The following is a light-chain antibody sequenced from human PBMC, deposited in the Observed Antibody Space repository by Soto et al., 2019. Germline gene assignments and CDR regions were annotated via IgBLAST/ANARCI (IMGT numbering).Light chain of an antibody. CDR1: SGHTSYS. V-gene: IGLV4-69*01. Sequence: QPVLTQSPSASASLGASVKLTRTLSSGHTSYSVAWHQHQPEKGPRCLMKVNGDGGHSRGDGIPDRFSGSSSGAERYLTISSLQSEDEADYYCQTWGSGIWVFGGGTKLTVL. CDR2: VNGDGGH. J-gene: IGLJ3*02. CDR3: QTWGSGIWV.